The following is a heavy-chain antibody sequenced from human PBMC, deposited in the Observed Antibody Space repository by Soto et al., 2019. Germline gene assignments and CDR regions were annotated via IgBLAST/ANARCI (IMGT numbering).Heavy chain of an antibody. CDR2: IIPIFGTA. V-gene: IGHV1-69*12. J-gene: IGHJ2*01. D-gene: IGHD3-22*01. CDR3: ARDRYYDSSGYPLAEGYFDL. Sequence: QVQLVQSGAEVKKPGSSVKVSCKASGGTFSSYAISWVRQAPGQGLEWMGGIIPIFGTANYVQKFQGRVTITADESTSTAYMELSSLRSEDAAVDYCARDRYYDSSGYPLAEGYFDLWGRGTLVTVSS. CDR1: GGTFSSYA.